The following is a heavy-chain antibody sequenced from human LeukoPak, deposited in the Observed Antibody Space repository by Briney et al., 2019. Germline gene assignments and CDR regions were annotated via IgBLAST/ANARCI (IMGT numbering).Heavy chain of an antibody. CDR2: IIPIFGTA. D-gene: IGHD1-26*01. V-gene: IGHV1-69*13. CDR1: GGTFSSYA. J-gene: IGHJ4*02. Sequence: EASVKVSCKASGGTFSSYAISWVRQAPGQGLEWMGGIIPIFGTANYAQKFQGRVTITADESTSTAYMELSSLRPEDTAVYYCARFAPSFSGSYYFDYWGQGTLVTVSS. CDR3: ARFAPSFSGSYYFDY.